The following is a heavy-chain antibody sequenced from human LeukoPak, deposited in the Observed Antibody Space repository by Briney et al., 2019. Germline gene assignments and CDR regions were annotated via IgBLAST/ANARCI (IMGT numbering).Heavy chain of an antibody. D-gene: IGHD2-2*03. J-gene: IGHJ5*02. CDR3: ARQIFVTGTIGYCSSTSCFNWFDP. V-gene: IGHV4-34*01. Sequence: PSETLSLTCAVYGGSFSGYYWSWIRQPPGKGLEWIGEINHSGSTNYNPSLKSRVTISVDTSKNQFSLKLSSVTAADTAVYYCARQIFVTGTIGYCSSTSCFNWFDPWGQGTLVTVSS. CDR1: GGSFSGYY. CDR2: INHSGST.